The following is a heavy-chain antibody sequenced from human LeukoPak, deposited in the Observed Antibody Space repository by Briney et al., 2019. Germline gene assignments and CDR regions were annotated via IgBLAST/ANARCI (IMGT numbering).Heavy chain of an antibody. Sequence: GESLKISCKGSGYSFNTYWIGWVRHMPGKGLEWMGIIYGGDSDTRHSPSFQGQVTISADKSISTAYLQWSSLKASDTAMYYCARLRGCSGGDCYAEYWGQGTLVSVSS. D-gene: IGHD2-21*02. J-gene: IGHJ4*02. CDR2: IYGGDSDT. CDR3: ARLRGCSGGDCYAEY. CDR1: GYSFNTYW. V-gene: IGHV5-51*01.